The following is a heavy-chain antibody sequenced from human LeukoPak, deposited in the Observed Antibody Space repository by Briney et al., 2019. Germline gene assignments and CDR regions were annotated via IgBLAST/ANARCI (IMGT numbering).Heavy chain of an antibody. Sequence: ASVKVSCKASGYTFTSYGISWVRQAPGQGLEWMGWISAYNGNTNYAQKLQGRVTMTTDTSTSTAYMELRSLRSDDAAVYYCARGRGYYGSDYFFDYWGQGSLVTVSS. V-gene: IGHV1-18*01. D-gene: IGHD3-10*01. CDR3: ARGRGYYGSDYFFDY. CDR2: ISAYNGNT. J-gene: IGHJ4*02. CDR1: GYTFTSYG.